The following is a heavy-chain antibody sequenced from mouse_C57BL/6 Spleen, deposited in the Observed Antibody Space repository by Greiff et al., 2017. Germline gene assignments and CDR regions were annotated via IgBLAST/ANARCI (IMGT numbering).Heavy chain of an antibody. CDR1: GFTFSDYG. Sequence: EVQLQESGGGLVKPGGSLKLSCAASGFTFSDYGMHWVRQAPEKGLEWVAYISSGSSTIYYADTVKGRFTISRDNAKNTLFLQMTSLRSEDTAMYYCARTAPHYYAMDYWGQGTSVTVSS. CDR3: ARTAPHYYAMDY. V-gene: IGHV5-17*01. J-gene: IGHJ4*01. CDR2: ISSGSSTI. D-gene: IGHD3-1*01.